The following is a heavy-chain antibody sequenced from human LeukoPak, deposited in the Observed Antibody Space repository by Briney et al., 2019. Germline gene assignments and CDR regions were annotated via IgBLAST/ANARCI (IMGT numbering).Heavy chain of an antibody. Sequence: GGSLRLSCVASGFTFSNYAMSWVRQAPGKGLEWVAVMRSGDGDTTYADSVKARFTISRDNSKNTLYLQMNSLRAEDTAVYYCAKVGGAIFGVVIRGYFDYWGQGTLVTVSS. CDR1: GFTFSNYA. V-gene: IGHV3-23*01. CDR3: AKVGGAIFGVVIRGYFDY. J-gene: IGHJ4*02. CDR2: MRSGDGDT. D-gene: IGHD3-3*01.